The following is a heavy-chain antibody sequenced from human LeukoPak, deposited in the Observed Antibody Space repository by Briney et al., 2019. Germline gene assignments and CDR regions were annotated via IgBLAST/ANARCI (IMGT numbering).Heavy chain of an antibody. CDR3: ARLYVVVVGMYDY. CDR2: IYYNGST. J-gene: IGHJ4*02. V-gene: IGHV4-39*01. D-gene: IGHD2-2*01. CDR1: GGSISSSNYY. Sequence: SETLSHTCTVSGGSISSSNYYWGWIRQPPGKGLEWIGSIYYNGSTYYNPSLKSRVTISADTSKNQFSVKLSSVTAADTAVYYCARLYVVVVGMYDYWGQGTLVTVSS.